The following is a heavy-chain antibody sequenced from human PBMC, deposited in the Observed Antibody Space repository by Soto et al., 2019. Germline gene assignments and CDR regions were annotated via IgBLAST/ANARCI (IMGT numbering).Heavy chain of an antibody. Sequence: QVQLVQSGAEVKKPGASVKVSCKASGYTFASYGISWMRQAPGQGLEWMGWISAYNGNTKYAQKLQGRVTMTTDTSTSTDSLELRSLRSDDTAVYYCAREPPPPGYWGQGPLVTVSS. J-gene: IGHJ4*02. CDR2: ISAYNGNT. V-gene: IGHV1-18*01. CDR3: AREPPPPGY. CDR1: GYTFASYG.